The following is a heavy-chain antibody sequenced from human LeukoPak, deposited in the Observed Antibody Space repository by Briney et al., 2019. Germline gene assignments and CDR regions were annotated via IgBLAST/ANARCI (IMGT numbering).Heavy chain of an antibody. CDR3: ARDQDYYDSSGYYLIFDY. Sequence: GGSLRLSCAASGFTFSSYWMSWVRQAPGKGLEWVANIKKDGSEKYYVDSVKGRFTISRDNAKNSLYLQMNSLRAEDTAVYYCARDQDYYDSSGYYLIFDYWGQGTLVTVSS. D-gene: IGHD3-22*01. V-gene: IGHV3-7*01. CDR2: IKKDGSEK. CDR1: GFTFSSYW. J-gene: IGHJ4*02.